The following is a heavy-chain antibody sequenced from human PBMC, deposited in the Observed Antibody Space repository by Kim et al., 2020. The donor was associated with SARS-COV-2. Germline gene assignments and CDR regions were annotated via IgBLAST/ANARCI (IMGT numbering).Heavy chain of an antibody. CDR3: AKGGSYDILTGYYPLGVYYGMDV. J-gene: IGHJ6*02. CDR2: ISWNSGSI. CDR1: GFTFDDYA. V-gene: IGHV3-9*01. D-gene: IGHD3-9*01. Sequence: GGSLRLSCAASGFTFDDYAMHWVRQAPGKGLEWVSGISWNSGSIGYADSVKGRFTISRDNAKNSLYLQMNSLRAEDTALYYCAKGGSYDILTGYYPLGVYYGMDVWGQGTTVTVSS.